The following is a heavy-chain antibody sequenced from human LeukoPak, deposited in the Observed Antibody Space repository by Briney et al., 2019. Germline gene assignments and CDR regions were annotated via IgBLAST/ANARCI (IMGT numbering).Heavy chain of an antibody. D-gene: IGHD6-19*01. CDR1: GGSISSYY. J-gene: IGHJ4*02. V-gene: IGHV4-59*08. CDR2: FYYSGST. Sequence: SETLSLTCTVSGGSISSYYWSWIRQPPGKGLEWIGYFYYSGSTNYNPSLKSRVTISVDTPNNLFSLNLTSVTAADTAVYYCARPRAVAGGYFDSWGQGTLVTVSS. CDR3: ARPRAVAGGYFDS.